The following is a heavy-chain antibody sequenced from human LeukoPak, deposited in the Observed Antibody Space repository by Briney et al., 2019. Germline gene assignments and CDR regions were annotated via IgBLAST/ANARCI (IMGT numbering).Heavy chain of an antibody. CDR2: FDPEDGET. J-gene: IGHJ6*02. CDR3: ATDGQPHAPYSSTVYGMDV. D-gene: IGHD6-13*01. V-gene: IGHV1-24*01. Sequence: ASVKVSCKVSGYTLTELSMHWVRQAPGKGLEWMGGFDPEDGETIYAQKFQGRVTMTEDTPTDTAYMELSSLRSEDTAVYYCATDGQPHAPYSSTVYGMDVWGQGTTVTVSS. CDR1: GYTLTELS.